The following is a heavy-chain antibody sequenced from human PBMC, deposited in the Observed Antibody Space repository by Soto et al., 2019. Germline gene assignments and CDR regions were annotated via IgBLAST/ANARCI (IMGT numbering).Heavy chain of an antibody. CDR3: TRQYDY. CDR2: ISDSGTT. Sequence: QLQLQESGPGLVKPSETLSLTCSVSGGSISRSGYHWGWIRQPPGKGLEWIGSISDSGTTYYSSSLKSRVTISLDTSKNQLSLKLSSVTAADTAVYYCTRQYDYWGQGTLVTVSS. J-gene: IGHJ4*02. CDR1: GGSISRSGYH. V-gene: IGHV4-39*01.